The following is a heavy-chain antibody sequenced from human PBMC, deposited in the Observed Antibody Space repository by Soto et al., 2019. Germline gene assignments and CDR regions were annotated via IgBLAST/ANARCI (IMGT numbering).Heavy chain of an antibody. CDR2: IWYDGSNK. V-gene: IGHV3-33*01. D-gene: IGHD7-27*01. Sequence: QVQLVESGGGVVQPGRSLRLSCAASGFTFSRYGMHWVRQAPGKGLEWVAVIWYDGSNKYYADSVKGRFTISRDNSKNTLYLQMNSLRAEDTAVYYCARSSSNWGLAYWGQGTLVTVSS. J-gene: IGHJ4*02. CDR3: ARSSSNWGLAY. CDR1: GFTFSRYG.